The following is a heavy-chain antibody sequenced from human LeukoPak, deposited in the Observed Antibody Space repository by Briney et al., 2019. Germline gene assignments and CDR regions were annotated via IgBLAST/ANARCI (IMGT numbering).Heavy chain of an antibody. CDR2: IYYSGST. CDR1: GGSISSSSYY. J-gene: IGHJ4*02. Sequence: KPSETLSLTCTVSGGSISSSSYYWGWIRQPPGKGLEWIGSIYYSGSTYYNPSLKSRVTISVDTSKNQFSLKLSSVTAADTAVYYCASNIRAIDHFDYWGQGTLVTVSS. D-gene: IGHD1/OR15-1a*01. CDR3: ASNIRAIDHFDY. V-gene: IGHV4-39*01.